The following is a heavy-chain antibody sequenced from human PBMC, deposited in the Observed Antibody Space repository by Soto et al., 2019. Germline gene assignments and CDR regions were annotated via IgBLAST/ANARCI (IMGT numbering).Heavy chain of an antibody. CDR3: ATGGGYFDWLLLS. J-gene: IGHJ5*02. CDR2: ITGPATST. D-gene: IGHD3-9*01. CDR1: GFTFSNSA. V-gene: IGHV3-23*01. Sequence: GGSLRLSCAASGFTFSNSAMTWVRQAPGKGLEWISTITGPATSTFYAGSVKGRFTISRDNSRGTLHLQMNSLRAEDTATYYCATGGGYFDWLLLSWGQGSLVTVSS.